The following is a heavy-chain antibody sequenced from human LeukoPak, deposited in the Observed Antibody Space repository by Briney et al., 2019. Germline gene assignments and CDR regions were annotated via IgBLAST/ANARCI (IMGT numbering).Heavy chain of an antibody. CDR3: ARGAHYYDSSGYSYCMDV. J-gene: IGHJ6*03. Sequence: ASVKVSCKASGYTFTSYYMHWVRQAPGQGLEWMGIINPSGGSTSYAQKFQGRVTMTRDMSTSTVYMELSSLRSEDTAVYYCARGAHYYDSSGYSYCMDVWGKGTTVTVSS. CDR2: INPSGGST. CDR1: GYTFTSYY. D-gene: IGHD3-22*01. V-gene: IGHV1-46*01.